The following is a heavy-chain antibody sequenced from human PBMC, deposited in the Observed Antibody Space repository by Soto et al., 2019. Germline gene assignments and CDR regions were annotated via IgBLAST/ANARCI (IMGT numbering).Heavy chain of an antibody. CDR2: TDGSGGTT. Sequence: PGGSLRLSCAASGFPFSSTDMTWVRQAPGKGLEWVSTTDGSGGTTYYADSVKGRFTISRDNSINTVFLQMNSLRADDTALYFCAKNSGWFNTWGQGALVTVS. J-gene: IGHJ5*02. CDR3: AKNSGWFNT. V-gene: IGHV3-23*01. CDR1: GFPFSSTD. D-gene: IGHD3-10*01.